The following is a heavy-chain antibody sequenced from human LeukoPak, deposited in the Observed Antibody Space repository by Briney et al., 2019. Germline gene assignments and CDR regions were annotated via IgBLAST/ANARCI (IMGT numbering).Heavy chain of an antibody. D-gene: IGHD6-25*01. CDR1: GGSISSYY. V-gene: IGHV4-59*01. CDR3: ATGRAAAGSLGH. J-gene: IGHJ5*02. Sequence: SETLSLTCTVSGGSISSYYWSWIRQPPGKGLEWIGYIYYTGSTNFNPSLKSRVTMSLDTSKNQFSLKLNSVTAADTAVYYCATGRAAAGSLGHWGQGTLVTVSS. CDR2: IYYTGST.